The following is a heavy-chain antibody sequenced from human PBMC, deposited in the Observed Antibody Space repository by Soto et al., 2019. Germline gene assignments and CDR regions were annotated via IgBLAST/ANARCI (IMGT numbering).Heavy chain of an antibody. Sequence: GESLKISCKVSGYSFTSYWIRWVRQMPGKGLEWMGRIDPSDSYTNYSPSFQGHVTISADKSISTAYLQWSSLKASDTAMYYCVRDHVWAFDYWGQGTLVTVSS. CDR1: GYSFTSYW. CDR3: VRDHVWAFDY. CDR2: IDPSDSYT. D-gene: IGHD7-27*01. J-gene: IGHJ4*02. V-gene: IGHV5-10-1*01.